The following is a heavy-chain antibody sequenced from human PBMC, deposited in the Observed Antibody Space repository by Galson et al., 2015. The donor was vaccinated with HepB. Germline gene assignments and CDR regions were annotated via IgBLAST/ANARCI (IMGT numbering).Heavy chain of an antibody. V-gene: IGHV1-8*01. CDR3: ARGGQGYGDYGRGDWFDP. D-gene: IGHD4-17*01. CDR1: GYTFTSYD. Sequence: SVKVSCKASGYTFTSYDINWVRQATGQGLEWMGWMNPNSGNTGYAQKFQGRVTMTRNTSISTAYMELSSLRSEDTAVYYCARGGQGYGDYGRGDWFDPWGQGTLVTVSS. J-gene: IGHJ5*02. CDR2: MNPNSGNT.